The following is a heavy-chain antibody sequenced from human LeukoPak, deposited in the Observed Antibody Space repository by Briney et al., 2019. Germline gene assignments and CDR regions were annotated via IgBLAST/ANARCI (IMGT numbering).Heavy chain of an antibody. CDR2: IQYDGSNK. CDR1: GLTFSGYN. V-gene: IGHV3-30*02. CDR3: AKGGLGTTYPIFDY. J-gene: IGHJ4*02. D-gene: IGHD1-26*01. Sequence: GGSLRLSCAASGLTFSGYNMNWVRQAPGKGLEWVAFIQYDGSNKYYADSVKGRFSISRDNSKNTLYLQMNSLRAEDTAVYYCAKGGLGTTYPIFDYWGQGTLVTVSS.